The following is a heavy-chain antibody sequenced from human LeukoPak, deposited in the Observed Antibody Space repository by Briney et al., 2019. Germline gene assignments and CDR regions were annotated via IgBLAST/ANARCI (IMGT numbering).Heavy chain of an antibody. CDR3: ARTIVGAFYFDY. J-gene: IGHJ4*02. Sequence: SETLSLTCSVSGGSIRRSGHYWGWIRQSPGKGLEWIGYIYYSGSTNYSPSLKSRVTISVDTSKNQFSLKLSSVTAADTAVYYCARTIVGAFYFDYWGQGTLVTVSS. D-gene: IGHD1-26*01. CDR1: GGSIRRSGHY. CDR2: IYYSGST. V-gene: IGHV4-61*05.